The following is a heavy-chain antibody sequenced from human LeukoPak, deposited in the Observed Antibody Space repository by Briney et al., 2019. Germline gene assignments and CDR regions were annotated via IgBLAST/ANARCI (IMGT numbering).Heavy chain of an antibody. V-gene: IGHV1-24*01. CDR2: FDPEDGET. D-gene: IGHD1-26*01. J-gene: IGHJ6*02. CDR3: ATVVGADYYYYGMDV. CDR1: GYTLTELS. Sequence: GASVKVSCKVSGYTLTELSMHWVRQAPGKGLEWMGGFDPEDGETIYAQKFQGRVTMTEDTSTDTACMELSSLRSEDTAVYYCATVVGADYYYYGMDVWGQGTTVTVSS.